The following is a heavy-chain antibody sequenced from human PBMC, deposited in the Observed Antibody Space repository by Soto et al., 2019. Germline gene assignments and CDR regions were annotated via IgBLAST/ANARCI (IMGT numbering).Heavy chain of an antibody. CDR3: ALDPTLTPGY. CDR1: GFTFNSYA. Sequence: PGGSLRLSCAASGFTFNSYAMHWVRQAPGKGLEYVSAISSNGGSTYYANSVKGRFTISRDKSTSTAYMELSSLRSEDTAVYYCALDPTLTPGYWGQGTLVTVST. D-gene: IGHD3-9*01. J-gene: IGHJ4*02. V-gene: IGHV3-64*01. CDR2: ISSNGGST.